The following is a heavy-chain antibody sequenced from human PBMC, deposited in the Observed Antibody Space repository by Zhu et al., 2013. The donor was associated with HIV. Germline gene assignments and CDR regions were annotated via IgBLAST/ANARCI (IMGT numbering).Heavy chain of an antibody. V-gene: IGHV1-69*01. Sequence: QVQLVQSGAEVKKPGSSVKVSCKASGGTFSSYAISWVRQAPGQGLEWMGGIIPIFGTANYAQKFQGRVTITADESTSTAYMELSSLRSEDTAVYYCARGPYCSSTSCSPLASYYFDYWGQGTLVTVSS. CDR2: IIPIFGTA. D-gene: IGHD2-2*01. J-gene: IGHJ4*02. CDR3: ARGPYCSSTSCSPLASYYFDY. CDR1: GGTFSSYA.